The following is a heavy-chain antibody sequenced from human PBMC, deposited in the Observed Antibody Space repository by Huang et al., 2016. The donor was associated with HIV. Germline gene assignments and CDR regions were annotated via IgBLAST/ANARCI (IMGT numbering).Heavy chain of an antibody. CDR3: ARPGMTKATSVSSWSFFDS. J-gene: IGHJ1*01. CDR2: IKDRGRA. V-gene: IGHV4-34*01. D-gene: IGHD3-3*01. Sequence: QVRLHQWGTGVVEPSGTLSLKCAVYGGSFSNYYWTWIRPSQGRGLEWSGEIKDRGRATYNPSLRSRVTIFLDASRNQFYLNVTSLTAADTGIYYCARPGMTKATSVSSWSFFDSWGQGTLVTVSS. CDR1: GGSFSNYY.